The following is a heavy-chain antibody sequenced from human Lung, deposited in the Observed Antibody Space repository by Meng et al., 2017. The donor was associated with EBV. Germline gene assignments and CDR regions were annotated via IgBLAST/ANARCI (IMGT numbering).Heavy chain of an antibody. V-gene: IGHV6-1*01. J-gene: IGHJ4*02. Sequence: QGQLQQSGPGLVKPPQTLSLTCAISGDSVSSNSAAWNWIRQSPSGGLEWLGRTYYRSKWYNDYAVSVKSRITINPDTSKNQFSLQLNSVTPEDTAVYYCASSRPLAGNWNYHYWGQGTLVTVSS. D-gene: IGHD1-7*01. CDR2: TYYRSKWYN. CDR3: ASSRPLAGNWNYHY. CDR1: GDSVSSNSAA.